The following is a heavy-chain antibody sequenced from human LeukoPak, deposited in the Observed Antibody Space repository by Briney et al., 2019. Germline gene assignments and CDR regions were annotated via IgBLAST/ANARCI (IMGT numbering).Heavy chain of an antibody. CDR3: ARGPPKVVVITT. V-gene: IGHV1-69*05. CDR2: IIPIFGTA. J-gene: IGHJ4*02. Sequence: ASVKVSCKASGGTFSSYAISWVRQAPGQGLEWMGGIIPIFGTANYAQKFQGRVTNTTDESTSTAYMELSSLRSEDTAVYYCARGPPKVVVITTWGQGTLVTVSS. D-gene: IGHD3-22*01. CDR1: GGTFSSYA.